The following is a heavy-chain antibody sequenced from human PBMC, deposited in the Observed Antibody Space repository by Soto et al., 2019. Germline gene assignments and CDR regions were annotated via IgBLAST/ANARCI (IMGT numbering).Heavy chain of an antibody. CDR2: IYYSGST. V-gene: IGHV4-39*01. J-gene: IGHJ5*02. CDR3: ARHQTKFRVLRFLEWLPGGNWFDP. Sequence: NPSETLSLTCTVSGGSISSSSYYWGWIRQPPGKGLEWIGSIYYSGSTYYNPSLKSRVTISVDTSKNQFSLKLSSVTAADTAVYYCARHQTKFRVLRFLEWLPGGNWFDPWGQGTLVTVS. CDR1: GGSISSSSYY. D-gene: IGHD3-3*01.